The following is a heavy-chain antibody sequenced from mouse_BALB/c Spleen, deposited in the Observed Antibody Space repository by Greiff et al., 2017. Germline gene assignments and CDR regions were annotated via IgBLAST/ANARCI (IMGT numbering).Heavy chain of an antibody. Sequence: VMLVESGPGLVAPSQSLSITCTVSGFSLTSYGVHWVRQPPGKGLEWLGVIWAGGSTNYNSALMSRLSISKDNSKSQVFLKMNSLQTDDTAMYYCARQGELGREMGWFAYWGQGTLVTVSA. CDR2: IWAGGST. CDR3: ARQGELGREMGWFAY. D-gene: IGHD4-1*01. J-gene: IGHJ3*01. CDR1: GFSLTSYG. V-gene: IGHV2-9*02.